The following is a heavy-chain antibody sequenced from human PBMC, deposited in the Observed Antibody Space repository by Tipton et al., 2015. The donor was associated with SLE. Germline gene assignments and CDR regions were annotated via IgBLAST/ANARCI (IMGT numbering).Heavy chain of an antibody. Sequence: TLSLTCTVSGGSIRSSTYYWGWIRQPPGKGLEWIGSLDYSGSTYYNPSLKSRINISVDTSNNQFSLKLSSVTAADTAVYYCARAVGDTSGYLDYWGLGTLVTVSS. J-gene: IGHJ4*02. V-gene: IGHV4-39*07. D-gene: IGHD3-22*01. CDR3: ARAVGDTSGYLDY. CDR1: GGSIRSSTYY. CDR2: LDYSGST.